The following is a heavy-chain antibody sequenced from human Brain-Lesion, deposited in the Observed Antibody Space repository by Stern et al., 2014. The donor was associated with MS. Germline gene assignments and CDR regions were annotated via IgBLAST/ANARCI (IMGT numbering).Heavy chain of an antibody. V-gene: IGHV4-39*01. J-gene: IGHJ5*02. D-gene: IGHD2-15*01. CDR2: IYYSGNT. CDR1: GGSVSSTSYA. Sequence: QVQLVESGPGLVKPSETLSLTCTVAGGSVSSTSYAWAWIRQPPGKGLEWIGTIYYSGNTYYSPSLKRRLTISLAPSKNQFSLQLRSVTAADTAVYYCAGEEDIRYCSGGSCTGNWFDPWGQGTLVTVSS. CDR3: AGEEDIRYCSGGSCTGNWFDP.